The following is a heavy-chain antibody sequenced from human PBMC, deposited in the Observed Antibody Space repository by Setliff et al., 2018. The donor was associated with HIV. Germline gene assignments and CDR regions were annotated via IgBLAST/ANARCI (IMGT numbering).Heavy chain of an antibody. CDR1: GGSVTNTKSY. Sequence: SETLSLTCTVSGGSVTNTKSYWGWIRQPPGKGLEWIASISHSGNTYYNPSLKSRVTISVDTSKNQFSLKLSSVTAADTAIYYCARGSTYRVDPWGQGTLVTVSS. CDR3: ARGSTYRVDP. V-gene: IGHV4-39*07. CDR2: ISHSGNT. J-gene: IGHJ5*02. D-gene: IGHD3-16*02.